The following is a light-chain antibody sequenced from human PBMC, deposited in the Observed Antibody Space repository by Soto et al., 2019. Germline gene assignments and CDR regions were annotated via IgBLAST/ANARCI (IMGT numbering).Light chain of an antibody. Sequence: QSVLTQPASVSGSPGQSITISCTGTSSDVGGYNFVSWYQQHPGKAPKLIIFEVTNRPSGVSNRFSGSKSGNTASLTISGLQAEDEADYYCCSYTSTSPLEVFGTGTKVTVL. J-gene: IGLJ1*01. V-gene: IGLV2-14*01. CDR3: CSYTSTSPLEV. CDR1: SSDVGGYNF. CDR2: EVT.